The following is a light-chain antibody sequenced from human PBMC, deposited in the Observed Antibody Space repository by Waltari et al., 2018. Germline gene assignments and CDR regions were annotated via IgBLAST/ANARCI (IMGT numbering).Light chain of an antibody. CDR2: KFN. Sequence: QSALTQPASVSGSPGQSITISCTGTSSDVGFYDFVSWFQQHPGKAPKVMIYKFNTRPSGVSNRFTGARSANPASLTFSGLQAEDEADYYCSSYTRRSYWVFGGGTQLTVL. V-gene: IGLV2-14*01. CDR1: SSDVGFYDF. CDR3: SSYTRRSYWV. J-gene: IGLJ3*02.